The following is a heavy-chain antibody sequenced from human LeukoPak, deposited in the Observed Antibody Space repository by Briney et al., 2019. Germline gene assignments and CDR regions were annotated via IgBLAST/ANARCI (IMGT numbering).Heavy chain of an antibody. CDR2: ISNDGSTK. CDR1: GFTFSSYA. CDR3: ARAMVRGVPFDY. D-gene: IGHD3-10*01. J-gene: IGHJ4*02. Sequence: GGSLGLSCAASGFTFSSYAMHWVRQPPGRGLEWLTVISNDGSTKYYADSVRGRFTISRDNSKNTLYLQINGLSLDDTAVYYCARAMVRGVPFDYWGQGTLVTVSS. V-gene: IGHV3-30-3*01.